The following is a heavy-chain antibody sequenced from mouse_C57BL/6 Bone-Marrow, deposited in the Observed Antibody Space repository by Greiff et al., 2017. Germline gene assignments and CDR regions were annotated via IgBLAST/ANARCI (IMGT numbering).Heavy chain of an antibody. CDR2: IHPNSGST. D-gene: IGHD1-1*01. V-gene: IGHV1-64*01. CDR3: AREPVITTVVPPWFAY. J-gene: IGHJ3*01. Sequence: QVQLQQPGAELVKPGASVKLSCKASGYTFTSYWMHWVKQRPGQGLEWIGMIHPNSGSTNYNEKFKSKATLTVDKSSSTAYMQLSSLTSEDSAVYYCAREPVITTVVPPWFAYWGQGTLVTVSA. CDR1: GYTFTSYW.